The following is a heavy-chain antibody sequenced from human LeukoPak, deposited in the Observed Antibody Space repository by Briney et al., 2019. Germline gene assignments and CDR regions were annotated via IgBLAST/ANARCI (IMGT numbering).Heavy chain of an antibody. Sequence: PSETLSLTCTVSGGSISSGSYYWGWIRQPPGKGLEWIGSIYYSGSTYYNPSLKSRVTISVDTSKNQFSLKLSSVTAADTAVYYCARDRRPRYYGSGSLGYFDYWGQGTLVTVSS. CDR1: GGSISSGSYY. V-gene: IGHV4-39*07. D-gene: IGHD3-10*01. J-gene: IGHJ4*02. CDR3: ARDRRPRYYGSGSLGYFDY. CDR2: IYYSGST.